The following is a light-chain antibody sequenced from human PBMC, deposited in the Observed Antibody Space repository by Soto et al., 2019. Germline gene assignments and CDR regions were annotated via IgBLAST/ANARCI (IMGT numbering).Light chain of an antibody. Sequence: QSALTQPASVSGSPGQSITISCTGTSSDVGAYNYVSWYQQHPGKVPKLMIYDVSDRPSGVSNRFSGSKSGNTASLTISGLQAEDEADYYCSSFARSDSDVFGTGTKLPAL. J-gene: IGLJ1*01. V-gene: IGLV2-14*03. CDR1: SSDVGAYNY. CDR3: SSFARSDSDV. CDR2: DVS.